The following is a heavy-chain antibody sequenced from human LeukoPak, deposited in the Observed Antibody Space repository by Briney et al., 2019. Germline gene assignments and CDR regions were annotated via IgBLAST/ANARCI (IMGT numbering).Heavy chain of an antibody. CDR1: GFTFDDHG. Sequence: GGSLRLSCAASGFTFDDHGMNWVRQAPGKGLEWVSGINWNGGTTGYGDSVKRRFTISRDNAKNSLYLQMNSPRVEDTALYYCARERSYGSFENWGQGTLVTVSS. D-gene: IGHD3-10*01. J-gene: IGHJ4*02. CDR2: INWNGGTT. CDR3: ARERSYGSFEN. V-gene: IGHV3-20*04.